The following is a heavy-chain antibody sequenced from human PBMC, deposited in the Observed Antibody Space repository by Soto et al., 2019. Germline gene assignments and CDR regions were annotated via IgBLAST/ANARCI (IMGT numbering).Heavy chain of an antibody. CDR3: ARGGSLNWYFDL. V-gene: IGHV3-74*01. D-gene: IGHD1-26*01. CDR1: GFTFSSYW. Sequence: EVQLVKSGGGLVQPGGSLRLSCAASGFTFSSYWMHWVRQAPGKGLVWVSRINSDGSSTSYADSVKGRFTISRDNAKNTLYLQMNSLRVEDTAVYYRARGGSLNWYFDLWGRGTLVTVSS. CDR2: INSDGSST. J-gene: IGHJ2*01.